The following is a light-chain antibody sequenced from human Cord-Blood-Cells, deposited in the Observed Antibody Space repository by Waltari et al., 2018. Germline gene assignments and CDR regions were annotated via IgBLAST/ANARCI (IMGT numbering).Light chain of an antibody. Sequence: EIVMTQSTATLSVSPGERATLSCRASQSVSSNLAWYQQKPCQAPRLLIYGASTRATGIPARFSGSGSGTEFTLTISSLQSEDFAVYYCQQYNNWPPYTFGQGTKLEIK. CDR2: GAS. J-gene: IGKJ2*01. CDR3: QQYNNWPPYT. V-gene: IGKV3-15*01. CDR1: QSVSSN.